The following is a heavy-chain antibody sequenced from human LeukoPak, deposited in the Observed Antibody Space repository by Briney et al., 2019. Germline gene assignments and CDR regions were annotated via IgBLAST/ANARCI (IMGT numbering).Heavy chain of an antibody. CDR1: GFTFSSYG. CDR3: AREVSYCGTTNCQSDY. Sequence: GGSLRLSCAASGFTFSSYGMHWVRQAPGKGLEWVALIWYDGSNKYYADSVKGRFTISRDNSKNTVFLQMNSLRTEDTAVYYCAREVSYCGTTNCQSDYWGQGTLGTVSS. D-gene: IGHD2-2*01. CDR2: IWYDGSNK. V-gene: IGHV3-33*01. J-gene: IGHJ4*02.